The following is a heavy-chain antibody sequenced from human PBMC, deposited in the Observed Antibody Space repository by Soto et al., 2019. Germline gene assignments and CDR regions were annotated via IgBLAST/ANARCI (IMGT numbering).Heavy chain of an antibody. V-gene: IGHV4-39*01. CDR3: ATSQKGYNWNYFDH. CDR1: GGSISSYY. D-gene: IGHD1-20*01. Sequence: SETLSLTCTVSGGSISSYYWGWLRQSPGKGPEWIGSVFYTGFTSYNPSLESRVSVSVDTSKNQFSLKVSGVSAADTAVYYCATSQKGYNWNYFDHWGQGALVTVSS. J-gene: IGHJ4*02. CDR2: VFYTGFT.